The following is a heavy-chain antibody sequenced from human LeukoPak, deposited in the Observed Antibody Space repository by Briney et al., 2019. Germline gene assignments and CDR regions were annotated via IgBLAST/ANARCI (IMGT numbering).Heavy chain of an antibody. CDR2: INHSGST. Sequence: PSETLSLTCAVYGGSFSGYYWTWIRQPPGRGLEWIGEINHSGSTNYNPSLKSRVTISGDMSKNQFSLNLTSVTAADTAVYYCARATRNCDFWSAEGRSWFDPWGQGSLVTVSS. CDR3: ARATRNCDFWSAEGRSWFDP. D-gene: IGHD3-3*01. V-gene: IGHV4-34*01. CDR1: GGSFSGYY. J-gene: IGHJ5*02.